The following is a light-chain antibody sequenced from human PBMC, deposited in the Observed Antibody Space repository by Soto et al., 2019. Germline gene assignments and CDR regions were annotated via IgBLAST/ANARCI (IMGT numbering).Light chain of an antibody. CDR1: QSVSSSY. J-gene: IGKJ4*01. CDR3: QQRSDWPPLT. CDR2: GAS. V-gene: IGKV3D-20*02. Sequence: EIVLTQSPGTLSLSPGERATLSCRASQSVSSSYLAWYQQKPGQAPRLLIYGASSRATGIPDRFSGSGSGTDFTLTISRLEPEDFGVYYCQQRSDWPPLTFGGGTAVEIK.